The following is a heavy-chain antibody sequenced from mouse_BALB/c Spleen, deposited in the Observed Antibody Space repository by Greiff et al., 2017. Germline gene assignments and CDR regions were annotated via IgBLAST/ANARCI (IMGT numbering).Heavy chain of an antibody. CDR3: ARVKYDWFAY. Sequence: EVKLVESGGGLVKPGGSLKLSCAASGFTFSSYAMSWVRQSPEKRLEWVAEISSGGSYTYYPDTVTGRFTISRDNAKNTLYLEMSSLRSEDTAMYYCARVKYDWFAYWGQGTLVTVSA. D-gene: IGHD1-3*01. J-gene: IGHJ3*01. CDR1: GFTFSSYA. V-gene: IGHV5-9-4*01. CDR2: ISSGGSYT.